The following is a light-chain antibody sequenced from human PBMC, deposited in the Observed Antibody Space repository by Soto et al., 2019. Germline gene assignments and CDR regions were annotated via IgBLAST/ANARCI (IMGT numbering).Light chain of an antibody. CDR1: QSTSTY. Sequence: DIQMTQSPSSLSASVGDRVTITCRASQSTSTYLSWYQQKPGKAPNLLIYAASSLQSGVPSRFSCSGSGTDFSVNNSSLQPEYFGTYYCQRSHSTPYTYGHGTNMEIK. V-gene: IGKV1-39*01. CDR2: AAS. CDR3: QRSHSTPYT. J-gene: IGKJ2*01.